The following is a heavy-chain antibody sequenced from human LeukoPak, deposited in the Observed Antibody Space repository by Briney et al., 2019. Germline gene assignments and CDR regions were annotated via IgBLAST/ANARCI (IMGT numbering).Heavy chain of an antibody. D-gene: IGHD6-13*01. J-gene: IGHJ4*02. CDR3: ARHGSSWTFDY. Sequence: PSESLSLTCTVSGGSISTYYWSWIRQPPGKGLEWIGYIYYSGNTIYNPFLKSRFTISIDTSTNQFSLKLSSVTAADTAMYYCARHGSSWTFDYWGQGTLVTVSS. CDR1: GGSISTYY. V-gene: IGHV4-59*08. CDR2: IYYSGNT.